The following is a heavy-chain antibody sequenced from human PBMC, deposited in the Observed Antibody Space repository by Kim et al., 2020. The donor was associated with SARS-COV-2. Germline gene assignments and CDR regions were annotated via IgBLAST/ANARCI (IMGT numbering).Heavy chain of an antibody. CDR2: STI. Sequence: STIHYADSVKGRLTVSRDNAKNSLYLQMNSLRAEDTAIYFCTRENFWYFDLWGRGTLVTVSS. J-gene: IGHJ2*01. D-gene: IGHD1-7*01. V-gene: IGHV3-48*03. CDR3: TRENFWYFDL.